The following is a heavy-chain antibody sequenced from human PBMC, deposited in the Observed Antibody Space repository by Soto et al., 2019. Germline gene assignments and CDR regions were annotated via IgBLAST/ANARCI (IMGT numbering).Heavy chain of an antibody. CDR1: GFTFGDYA. D-gene: IGHD1-26*01. CDR3: SRLPPNNWGAPLDY. Sequence: GGSLRLSCITSGFTFGDYAMIWFRQAPGKGLEWVSFITSKRYGGKTEYAASVKGRFTISRDDSKSVAYLQMNSLRTDDTAVYYCSRLPPNNWGAPLDYWGQGTRGTV. J-gene: IGHJ4*02. CDR2: ITSKRYGGKT. V-gene: IGHV3-49*03.